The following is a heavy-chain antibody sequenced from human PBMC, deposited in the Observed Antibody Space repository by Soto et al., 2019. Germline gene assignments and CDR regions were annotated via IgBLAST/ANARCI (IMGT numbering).Heavy chain of an antibody. Sequence: SETLSLTCTVSGGSISSFYWTWIRQPPGKGLELIGYIDYSGSTKYNPSLKSRLTLSVDTSKNQFSLKLSSVTAADTAVYYCSTRSGIYGMDVWGQGTTVTVSS. D-gene: IGHD6-13*01. J-gene: IGHJ6*02. V-gene: IGHV4-59*01. CDR1: GGSISSFY. CDR3: STRSGIYGMDV. CDR2: IDYSGST.